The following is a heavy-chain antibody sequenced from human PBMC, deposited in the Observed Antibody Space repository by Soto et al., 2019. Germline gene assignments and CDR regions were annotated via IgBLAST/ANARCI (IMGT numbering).Heavy chain of an antibody. CDR2: ISSSSSTI. V-gene: IGHV3-48*01. D-gene: IGHD2-2*01. CDR3: ARDRMKAVVVPAGLEFDP. J-gene: IGHJ5*02. CDR1: GFTFSSYS. Sequence: PGGSLRLSCAASGFTFSSYSMNWVRQAPGKGLEWVSFISSSSSTIYYADPVKGRFTISRDNAKNSRYLQMNSLRAEDTAVYYCARDRMKAVVVPAGLEFDPWGQGTLVTVSS.